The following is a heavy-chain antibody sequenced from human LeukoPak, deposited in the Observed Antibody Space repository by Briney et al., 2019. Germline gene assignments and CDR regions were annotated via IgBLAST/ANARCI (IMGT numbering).Heavy chain of an antibody. CDR3: AKGDY. Sequence: GGSLRLSCEASGFNFEIYSMNWVRQAPGKGREWVSSISSSSNFIYYADSVKGRFTISRDNAKNSLYLQMSSLRAEDTAVYYCAKGDYWGQGTLVTVSS. V-gene: IGHV3-21*01. CDR1: GFNFEIYS. J-gene: IGHJ4*02. CDR2: ISSSSNFI.